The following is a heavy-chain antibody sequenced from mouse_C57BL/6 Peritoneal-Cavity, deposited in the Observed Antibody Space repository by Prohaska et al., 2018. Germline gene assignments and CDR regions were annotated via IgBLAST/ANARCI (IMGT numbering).Heavy chain of an antibody. V-gene: IGHV2-9-1*01. D-gene: IGHD1-1*01. CDR2: IWTGGGT. J-gene: IGHJ1*03. CDR1: GFSLTSYA. Sequence: LVAPSQSLSITCTVSGFSLTSYAISWVRQPPGKGLEWLGVIWTGGGTNYNSALKSRLSISKDNSKSQVFLKMNSLQTDDTARYYCARIDYYGSSYEYFDVWGTGTTVTVSS. CDR3: ARIDYYGSSYEYFDV.